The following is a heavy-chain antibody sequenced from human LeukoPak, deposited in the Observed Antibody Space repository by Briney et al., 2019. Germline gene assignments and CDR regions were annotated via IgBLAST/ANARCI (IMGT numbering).Heavy chain of an antibody. Sequence: SETLSLTCTVSGGSISSSSYYWGWIRQPPGKGLEWIGSIYYSGRTYYNPSLKSRVTISVDTSKNQFSLKLSSVTAADTAVYYCARRLSSSWPNWFDPWGQGTLVTVSS. CDR2: IYYSGRT. D-gene: IGHD6-13*01. CDR1: GGSISSSSYY. V-gene: IGHV4-39*07. CDR3: ARRLSSSWPNWFDP. J-gene: IGHJ5*02.